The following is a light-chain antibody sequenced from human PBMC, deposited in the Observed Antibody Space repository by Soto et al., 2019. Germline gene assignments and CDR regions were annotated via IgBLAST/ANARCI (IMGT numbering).Light chain of an antibody. V-gene: IGKV3-15*01. J-gene: IGKJ5*01. CDR2: YAS. CDR3: QQYNNWPPIT. CDR1: QSVSNN. Sequence: EIMMTQSPATLSVSPGERATLSCRASQSVSNNLAWYQQKPGQAPRLLIYYASTRATGIPVRFSGSGSGTEFTLSISSLHSEDFALYYCQQYNNWPPITFGQGTRLEIK.